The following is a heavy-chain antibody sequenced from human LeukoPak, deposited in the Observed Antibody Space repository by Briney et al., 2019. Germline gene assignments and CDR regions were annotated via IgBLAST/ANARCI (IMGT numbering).Heavy chain of an antibody. CDR2: INPNSGGT. V-gene: IGHV1-2*06. CDR3: ARVRGISRLDYYYGMDV. J-gene: IGHJ6*02. D-gene: IGHD3-16*01. Sequence: ASVKVSCKASGYTFTGYCMHWVRHAPGQGLEWMGRINPNSGGTNYAQRFQGRVTMTRDTSISTAYMELSRLRSDDTAVYYCARVRGISRLDYYYGMDVWGQGTTVTVSS. CDR1: GYTFTGYC.